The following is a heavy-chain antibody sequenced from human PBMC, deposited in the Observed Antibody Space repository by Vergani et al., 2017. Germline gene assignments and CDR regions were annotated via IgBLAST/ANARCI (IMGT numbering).Heavy chain of an antibody. V-gene: IGHV3-23*01. CDR3: AKDKRGGQQYYFDY. D-gene: IGHD6-13*01. J-gene: IGHJ4*02. CDR2: ISGSGGST. CDR1: GFTFSSYA. Sequence: EVQLLESGGGLVQPGGSLRLSCAASGFTFSSYAMSWVRQAPGKGLEWVSAISGSGGSTYYADSVKGRFTISRDNAKNSLYLQMNSLRAEDTALYYCAKDKRGGQQYYFDYWGQGTLVTVSS.